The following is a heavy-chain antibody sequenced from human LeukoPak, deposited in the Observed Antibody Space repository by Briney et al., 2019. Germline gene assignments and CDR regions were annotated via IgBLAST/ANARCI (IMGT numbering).Heavy chain of an antibody. J-gene: IGHJ3*02. CDR3: ASSDCSSTSCYRLAFDI. V-gene: IGHV5-51*01. CDR1: GYSFTSYW. CDR2: IYPGDSDT. D-gene: IGHD2-2*01. Sequence: LGESLQISCKGSGYSFTSYWIGWVRQMPGKGLEWMGLIYPGDSDTRYSPSFQGQVTISADKSISTAYLQWSILKTSDTAMYYCASSDCSSTSCYRLAFDIWGQGTMVTVSS.